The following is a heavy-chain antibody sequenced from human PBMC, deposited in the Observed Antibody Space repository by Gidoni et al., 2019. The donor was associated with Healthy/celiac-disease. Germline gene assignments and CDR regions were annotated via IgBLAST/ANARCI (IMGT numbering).Heavy chain of an antibody. D-gene: IGHD3-22*01. CDR1: GLTFGDYA. V-gene: IGHV3-49*05. CDR2: IRSKAYGGTT. Sequence: EVQLVESGGGLVKPGRSLRLSCKASGLTFGDYAMSWFRQAPGKGRGWVGFIRSKAYGGTTEYAASVKGRFTISRDDSKSIAYLQMNSLKTEDTAVYYCTIDIADSSGSPLDYWGQGTLVTVSS. CDR3: TIDIADSSGSPLDY. J-gene: IGHJ4*02.